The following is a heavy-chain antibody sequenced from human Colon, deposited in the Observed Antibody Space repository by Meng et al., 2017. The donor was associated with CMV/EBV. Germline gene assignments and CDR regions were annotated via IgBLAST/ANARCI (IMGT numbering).Heavy chain of an antibody. CDR3: ARMALHWYFDL. J-gene: IGHJ2*01. CDR1: GDSSSGRSYY. Sequence: GPGLVKPSETLSLTCTVSGDSSSGRSYYWGWIRQPPGKGLEWIASIYYTGNDYHNPSLKSRVTISIDTSNNQFSLRLTSVTAADTAVYYCARMALHWYFDLWGRGTLVTASS. V-gene: IGHV4-39*07. CDR2: IYYTGND. D-gene: IGHD5-24*01.